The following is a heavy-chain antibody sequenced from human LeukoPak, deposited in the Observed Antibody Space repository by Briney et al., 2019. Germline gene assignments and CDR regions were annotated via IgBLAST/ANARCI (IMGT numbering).Heavy chain of an antibody. V-gene: IGHV3-23*01. CDR2: ISGSGGST. J-gene: IGHJ4*02. Sequence: GGSLRLSCAASGFTFSSYAMSWVRQAPRKGLEWVSAISGSGGSTYYADSVKGRFTISRDNSKNTLYLQMNSLRAEDTAVYYCAKDSAGDYDLNFDYWGQGTLVTVSS. CDR3: AKDSAGDYDLNFDY. CDR1: GFTFSSYA. D-gene: IGHD4-17*01.